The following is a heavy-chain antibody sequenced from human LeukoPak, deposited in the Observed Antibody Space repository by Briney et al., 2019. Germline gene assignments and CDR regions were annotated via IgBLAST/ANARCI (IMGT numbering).Heavy chain of an antibody. D-gene: IGHD3-10*01. V-gene: IGHV3-23*01. CDR1: GFTFSSHA. J-gene: IGHJ3*02. Sequence: GGSLRLSCAASGFTFSSHAMTWDRQAPGKGLEWGSSITGSGGSTFYAASVKGRFTISRDNSKNTLYLQMNSLRAEDTAVYSCAKRVYGGDDFDIWGQGTMVAVSS. CDR2: ITGSGGST. CDR3: AKRVYGGDDFDI.